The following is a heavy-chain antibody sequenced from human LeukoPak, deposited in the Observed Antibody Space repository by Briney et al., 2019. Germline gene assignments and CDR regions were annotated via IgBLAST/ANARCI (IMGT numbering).Heavy chain of an antibody. V-gene: IGHV3-23*01. J-gene: IGHJ4*02. Sequence: GGSLRLSCAASGFTFSSYAMSWVRQAPGKGLEWVSSICNSGGSAYYAASVKGRFTISRDNSKNTLYLQMNSLRAEDTAVYYCANQYYYGSGSYFYYFDYWGQGTLVTVSS. CDR2: ICNSGGSA. CDR3: ANQYYYGSGSYFYYFDY. D-gene: IGHD3-10*01. CDR1: GFTFSSYA.